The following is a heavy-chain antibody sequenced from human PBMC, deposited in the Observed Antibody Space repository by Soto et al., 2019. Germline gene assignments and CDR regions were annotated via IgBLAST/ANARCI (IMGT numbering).Heavy chain of an antibody. CDR3: AREATEGGSGSYYSFYYYGMDV. Sequence: ASVKVSCKASGYTFTSYGISWARQAPGQGLEWMGWISAYNGNTNYAQKLQGRVTMTTDTSTSTAYMELRSLRSDDTAVYYCAREATEGGSGSYYSFYYYGMDVWGQGTTVTVSS. CDR1: GYTFTSYG. CDR2: ISAYNGNT. J-gene: IGHJ6*02. V-gene: IGHV1-18*01. D-gene: IGHD3-10*01.